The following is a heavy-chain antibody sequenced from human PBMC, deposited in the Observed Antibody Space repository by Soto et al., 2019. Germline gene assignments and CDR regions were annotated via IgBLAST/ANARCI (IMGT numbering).Heavy chain of an antibody. V-gene: IGHV1-2*02. J-gene: IGHJ4*02. CDR3: GRGRSGQIVVFY. CDR2: IGPESGAT. CDR1: GYTFTGHY. D-gene: IGHD3-22*01. Sequence: ASVKVSCKASGYTFTGHYIHWVRQAPEQGPEWMGEIGPESGATRYAQKFQGRVTMTRDMSITTVCMELNNLSPDDTAVYYCGRGRSGQIVVFYWGQGTPVTVSS.